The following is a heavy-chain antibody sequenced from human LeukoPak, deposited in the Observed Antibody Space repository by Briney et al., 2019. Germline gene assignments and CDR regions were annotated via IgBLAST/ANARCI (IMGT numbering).Heavy chain of an antibody. CDR2: FDPEDGET. V-gene: IGHV1-24*01. CDR1: GYTLTELS. D-gene: IGHD3-9*01. J-gene: IGHJ3*02. Sequence: ASVTVSCKVSGYTLTELSMHWVRQAPGKGLEWMGGFDPEDGETIYAQKFQGRVTMTEDTSTDTAYMELSSLRSEDTAVYYCATDLYYDILTGIDAFDIWGQGTMVTVSS. CDR3: ATDLYYDILTGIDAFDI.